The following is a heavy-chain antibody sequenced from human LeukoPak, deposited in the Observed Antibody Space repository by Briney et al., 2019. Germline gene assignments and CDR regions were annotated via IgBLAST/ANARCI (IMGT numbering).Heavy chain of an antibody. CDR3: ARGGAARPDY. D-gene: IGHD6-6*01. CDR1: GFTFDDYA. V-gene: IGHV3-9*01. Sequence: SLRLSCAASGFTFDDYAMHWVRQAPGKGLEWVSGISWNSGSIGYADSVKGRFTISRDNAKNSLYLQINSLRVEDTAVYYCARGGAARPDYWGQGTLVTVSS. CDR2: ISWNSGSI. J-gene: IGHJ4*02.